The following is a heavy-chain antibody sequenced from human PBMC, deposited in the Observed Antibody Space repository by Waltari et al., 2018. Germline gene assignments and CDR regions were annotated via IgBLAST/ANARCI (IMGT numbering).Heavy chain of an antibody. CDR1: GGSISSGGYY. D-gene: IGHD2-15*01. CDR3: ARARYCSGGSCYDAFDI. V-gene: IGHV4-31*03. Sequence: QVQLQESGPGLVKPSQTLSLTCTVSGGSISSGGYYWSWIRQHPGKGLVWIGYIYYIGSTYYNPSLKSRVTISVDTSKNQFSLKLSSVTAADTAVYYWARARYCSGGSCYDAFDIWGQGTMVTVSS. J-gene: IGHJ3*02. CDR2: IYYIGST.